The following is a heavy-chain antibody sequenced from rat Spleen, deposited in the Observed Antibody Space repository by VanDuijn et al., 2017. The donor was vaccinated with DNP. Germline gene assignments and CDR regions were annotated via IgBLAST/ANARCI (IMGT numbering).Heavy chain of an antibody. CDR3: TTGSSDWFAY. CDR2: IGSAAYAP. CDR1: GFTFSAYY. J-gene: IGHJ3*01. Sequence: EVQLVESGGGLVQPGRSLKLSCAASGFTFSAYYMAWVRQAPAKGLEWVAYIGSAAYAPYYGDSVKGRFTISRDNAKSTLYLQMNSLRSEDMATYYCTTGSSDWFAYWGLGTLVTVSS. V-gene: IGHV5-27*01. D-gene: IGHD5-1*01.